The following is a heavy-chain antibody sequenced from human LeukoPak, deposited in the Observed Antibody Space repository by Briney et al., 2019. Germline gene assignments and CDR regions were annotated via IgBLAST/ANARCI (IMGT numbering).Heavy chain of an antibody. J-gene: IGHJ3*02. CDR3: ARDFNYYGSGSYSPFDI. D-gene: IGHD3-10*01. CDR2: IIPIFGTA. CDR1: GGTFSSYA. V-gene: IGHV1-69*05. Sequence: SVKASCRASGGTFSSYAISWVRQAPGQGLEWMGRIIPIFGTANYAQKFQGRVTITTDESTSTAYMELSSLRSEDTAVYYCARDFNYYGSGSYSPFDIWGQGTMVTVSS.